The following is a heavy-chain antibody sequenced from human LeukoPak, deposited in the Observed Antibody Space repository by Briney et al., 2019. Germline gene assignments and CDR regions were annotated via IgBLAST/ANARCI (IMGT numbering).Heavy chain of an antibody. Sequence: GGSLRLSCAASGFTFSSYGMHWVRQAPGKGLEWVAFIRYVGSNKYYADSVKGRFTISRDNSKNTLYLQMNSLRAEDTAVYYCVKDNSSYDAFDIWGQGTMVTVSS. CDR2: IRYVGSNK. CDR1: GFTFSSYG. V-gene: IGHV3-30*02. J-gene: IGHJ3*02. D-gene: IGHD6-6*01. CDR3: VKDNSSYDAFDI.